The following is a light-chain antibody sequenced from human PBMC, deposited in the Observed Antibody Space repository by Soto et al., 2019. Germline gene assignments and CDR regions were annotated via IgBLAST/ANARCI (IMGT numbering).Light chain of an antibody. Sequence: DIQLTQSPSSLSASVGDRVTLTCRASLNINTHLTWYQQKSGEAPKLLIYAVGTLQGGVPSRFSGSGSWTEFTLTINSLQPEDFATYFCQQSYDTPFTVGPGTKVEIK. V-gene: IGKV1-39*01. CDR3: QQSYDTPFT. J-gene: IGKJ3*01. CDR2: AVG. CDR1: LNINTH.